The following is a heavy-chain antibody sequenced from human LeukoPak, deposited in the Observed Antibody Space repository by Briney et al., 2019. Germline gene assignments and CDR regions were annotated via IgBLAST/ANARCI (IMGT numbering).Heavy chain of an antibody. J-gene: IGHJ4*02. Sequence: GGSLRLSCAASGFTFSNAWMSWVRQAPGKGLEWVGRIKGKTDGGTTDYAAPVKGRFTISRDDSKNTLYLQMNSLKTEDTAVYYCTTVLWIVVVPAAIAPGDYWGQGTLVTVSS. CDR3: TTVLWIVVVPAAIAPGDY. CDR1: GFTFSNAW. D-gene: IGHD2-2*01. V-gene: IGHV3-15*01. CDR2: IKGKTDGGTT.